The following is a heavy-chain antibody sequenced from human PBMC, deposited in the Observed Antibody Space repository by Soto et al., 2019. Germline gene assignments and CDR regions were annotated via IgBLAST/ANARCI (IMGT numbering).Heavy chain of an antibody. V-gene: IGHV3-21*01. Sequence: EVQLVESGGGLVKPGGSLRLSCAASGFTFSSYSMNWVRQAPGKGLEWVSSISSSSSYIYYADSVKGRFTISRDNAKNALYLQMNRLRAEDTAVYYCARYHTKVSMGYWGQGTLVTVSS. J-gene: IGHJ4*02. D-gene: IGHD1-1*01. CDR1: GFTFSSYS. CDR2: ISSSSSYI. CDR3: ARYHTKVSMGY.